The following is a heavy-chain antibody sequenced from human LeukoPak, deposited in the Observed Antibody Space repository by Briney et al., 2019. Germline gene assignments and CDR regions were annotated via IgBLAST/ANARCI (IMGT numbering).Heavy chain of an antibody. D-gene: IGHD4-11*01. CDR1: GYTCTDYY. CDR2: INPNSGET. Sequence: EASVKVSCKTSGYTCTDYYIHWVRQAPGQGLEWMGWINPNSGETNSAQKFQGRVTMTGDTSISTAYMELRRVTSDDTAVYYCARDRDYSNTERGFDYWGQGTLVTVSS. CDR3: ARDRDYSNTERGFDY. J-gene: IGHJ4*02. V-gene: IGHV1-2*02.